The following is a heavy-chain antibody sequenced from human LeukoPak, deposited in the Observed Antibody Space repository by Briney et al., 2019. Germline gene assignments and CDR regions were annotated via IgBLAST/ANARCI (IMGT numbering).Heavy chain of an antibody. D-gene: IGHD3-16*01. CDR1: GFTFSHHY. CDR2: ISSSSTI. Sequence: GGSLRLSCVACGFTFSHHYMSWIRQAPGKGLEWVSYISSSSTIYYADSVKGRFTISRDNAKNSLYLLMNSLRAEDTAVYYCATLGGKNDYWGQGTLVTVSA. J-gene: IGHJ4*02. V-gene: IGHV3-69-1*01. CDR3: ATLGGKNDY.